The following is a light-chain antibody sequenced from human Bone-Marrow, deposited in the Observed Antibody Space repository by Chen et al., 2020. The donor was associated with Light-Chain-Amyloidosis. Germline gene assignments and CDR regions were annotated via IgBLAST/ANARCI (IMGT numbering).Light chain of an antibody. CDR3: QSADSSGTYEVI. Sequence: SYELTQPPSVSVSPGQTARTTCPGDNLPTKYAYWYQQKPGQAPVLVIHRDTERPSGISDRFSGSSSGTTATLTISGVQAEDEADYHCQSADSSGTYEVIFGGGTKLTVL. J-gene: IGLJ2*01. CDR1: NLPTKY. V-gene: IGLV3-25*03. CDR2: RDT.